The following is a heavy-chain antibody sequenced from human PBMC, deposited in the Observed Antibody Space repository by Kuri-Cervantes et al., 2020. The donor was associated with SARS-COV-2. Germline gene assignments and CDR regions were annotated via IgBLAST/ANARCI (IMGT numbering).Heavy chain of an antibody. CDR2: ISSSGSTI. V-gene: IGHV3-11*04. J-gene: IGHJ5*02. Sequence: GESLKISCAASGFTFSDYYMSWIRQAPGKGLEWVSYISSSGSTIYYADYVKGRFTISRDNAKNSLYLPMNSLRAEDTAVYYCARDLGIVVVPAAIWFDPRGQGTLVTVSS. D-gene: IGHD2-2*01. CDR3: ARDLGIVVVPAAIWFDP. CDR1: GFTFSDYY.